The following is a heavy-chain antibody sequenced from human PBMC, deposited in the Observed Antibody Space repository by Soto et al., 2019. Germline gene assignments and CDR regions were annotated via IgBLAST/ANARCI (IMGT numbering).Heavy chain of an antibody. D-gene: IGHD6-19*01. V-gene: IGHV2-5*02. J-gene: IGHJ4*02. CDR2: LYWDDDN. Sequence: QITLKESGPTLVKPTQTLTLTCTFSGFSLTTSAVGVGWIRQTPGKALEWLALLYWDDDNQYSPSLRNRLTLTKDTTKNQVVLTMTNMDPVDTATYYCAHGSGWLFDYWGQGTLVTVSS. CDR1: GFSLTTSAVG. CDR3: AHGSGWLFDY.